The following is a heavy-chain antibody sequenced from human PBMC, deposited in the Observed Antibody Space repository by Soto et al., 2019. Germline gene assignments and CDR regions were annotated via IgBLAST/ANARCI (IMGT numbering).Heavy chain of an antibody. CDR2: AYYRSRWYN. Sequence: SQTLSLTCVISGDSVSNNSAAWNWIRQSPSRGLEWLGRAYYRSRWYNDYAVSVRSRITVNADTSKNQFSLHLNSVTPEDTAVYYCAVSSSLHWYYMYVWDKGTTVPISS. J-gene: IGHJ6*03. V-gene: IGHV6-1*01. CDR3: AVSSSLHWYYMYV. D-gene: IGHD1-1*01. CDR1: GDSVSNNSAA.